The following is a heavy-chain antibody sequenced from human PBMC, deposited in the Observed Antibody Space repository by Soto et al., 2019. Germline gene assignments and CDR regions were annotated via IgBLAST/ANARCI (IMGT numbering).Heavy chain of an antibody. CDR1: GFIFRNHA. CDR3: AKRQGIGAAAKNFDV. J-gene: IGHJ4*02. V-gene: IGHV3-23*01. D-gene: IGHD6-13*01. Sequence: SLRLSCSASGFIFRNHAMSWVRQVPGKGLEWVSGISAGGNLIYYADSVRGRFPMSRGNSKNMLYLQMNSLRAEDTAVYFCAKRQGIGAAAKNFDVWGQGARVTVSS. CDR2: ISAGGNLI.